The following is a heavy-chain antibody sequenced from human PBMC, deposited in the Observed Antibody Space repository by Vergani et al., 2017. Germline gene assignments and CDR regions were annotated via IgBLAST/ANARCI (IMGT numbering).Heavy chain of an antibody. V-gene: IGHV4-39*01. CDR3: ARHFSGEQQQVDY. J-gene: IGHJ4*02. Sequence: QLQLQESGPGLVKPSETLSLTCTVSGGSISSRSYYWGWIRQPPGKGLEWIGSIYYSGSTYYNPSLKSRVTISVDTSKNQFSLKLSSVTAADTAVYYCARHFSGEQQQVDYWGQGTLVTVSS. D-gene: IGHD6-13*01. CDR2: IYYSGST. CDR1: GGSISSRSYY.